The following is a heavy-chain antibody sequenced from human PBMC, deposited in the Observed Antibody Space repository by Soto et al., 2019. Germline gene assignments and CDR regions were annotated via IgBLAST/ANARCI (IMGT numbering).Heavy chain of an antibody. V-gene: IGHV3-11*01. D-gene: IGHD2-8*01. J-gene: IGHJ6*03. Sequence: QVQLVESGGGLVKPGGSLRLSCAASGFTFSDYYMSWIRQAPGKGLEWVAYISSSGSTIYYADSVKGRFTISRENAKNSLYLQMNSLRAEDTAVYYCARDNGPINYYYYYMDVWGKGTTVTVSS. CDR2: ISSSGSTI. CDR1: GFTFSDYY. CDR3: ARDNGPINYYYYYMDV.